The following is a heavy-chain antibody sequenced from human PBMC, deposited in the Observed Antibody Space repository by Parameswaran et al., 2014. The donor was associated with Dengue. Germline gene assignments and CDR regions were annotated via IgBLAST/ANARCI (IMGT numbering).Heavy chain of an antibody. J-gene: IGHJ6*02. CDR1: GGSISSSSYY. Sequence: ASETLSLTCTVSGGSISSSSYYWGWIRQPPGKGLEWIGSIYYSGSTYYNPSLKSRVTISVDTSKNQFSLKLSSVTAADTAVYYCARRDGYNFGYYYYGMDVVGPRGPRSPSP. V-gene: IGHV4-39*01. D-gene: IGHD5-24*01. CDR2: IYYSGST. CDR3: ARRDGYNFGYYYYGMDV.